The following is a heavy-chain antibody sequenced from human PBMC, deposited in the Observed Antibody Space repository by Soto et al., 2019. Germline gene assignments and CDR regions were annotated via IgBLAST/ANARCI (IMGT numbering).Heavy chain of an antibody. CDR2: MSGSGDST. J-gene: IGHJ4*02. CDR1: GFSLSNYG. D-gene: IGHD1-26*01. CDR3: AKGLRPRTYSFEYYFDY. V-gene: IGHV3-23*01. Sequence: GGPLRLSCVASGFSLSNYGMSWVRRGLGKGLEWVSHMSGSGDSTYYADSVKGRFTISRDNSKNTLYLQMNSLRVEDTAVYYCAKGLRPRTYSFEYYFDYWGQGTLVTVSS.